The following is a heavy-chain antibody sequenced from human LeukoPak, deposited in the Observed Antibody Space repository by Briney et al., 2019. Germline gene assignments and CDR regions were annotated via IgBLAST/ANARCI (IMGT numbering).Heavy chain of an antibody. V-gene: IGHV4-39*01. CDR2: IFYSGST. D-gene: IGHD3-10*01. CDR3: ARSYFGSGTFNGFDY. Sequence: PSETLSLTCTVSGGSISSSRYYWGWIRQPPGTGLEWIGSIFYSGSTYYNPSLTSRVTISVDTSKNQFSLKLSSVTAADTAVYYCARSYFGSGTFNGFDYWGQGTLVTVSS. CDR1: GGSISSSRYY. J-gene: IGHJ4*02.